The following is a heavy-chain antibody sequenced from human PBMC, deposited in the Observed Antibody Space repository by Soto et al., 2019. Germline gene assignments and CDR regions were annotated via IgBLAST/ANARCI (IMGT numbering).Heavy chain of an antibody. CDR3: ARAPAKELEHYYYMDV. Sequence: GESLKISCAASGFTFSDYYMSWIRQAPGKGLEWVSYISSSGSTIYYADSVKGRFTISRDNAKNSLYLQMNSLRAEDTAVYYCARAPAKELEHYYYMDVWGKGTTVTVSS. D-gene: IGHD1-26*01. CDR1: GFTFSDYY. V-gene: IGHV3-11*01. J-gene: IGHJ6*03. CDR2: ISSSGSTI.